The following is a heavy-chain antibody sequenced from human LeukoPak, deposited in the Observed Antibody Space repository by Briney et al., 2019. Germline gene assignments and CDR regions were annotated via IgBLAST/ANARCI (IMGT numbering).Heavy chain of an antibody. J-gene: IGHJ6*03. CDR3: ARRPNLLNYYYYMDV. CDR1: GGSISSGSYY. D-gene: IGHD1-14*01. V-gene: IGHV4-61*02. Sequence: SETLSLTCTVSGGSISSGSYYWNWIRQPAGKGLEWIGRSSGSTNYNPSLKSRVTISVDTSKNQFSLKLSSVTAADTAVYYCARRPNLLNYYYYMDVWGKGTTVTISS. CDR2: SSGST.